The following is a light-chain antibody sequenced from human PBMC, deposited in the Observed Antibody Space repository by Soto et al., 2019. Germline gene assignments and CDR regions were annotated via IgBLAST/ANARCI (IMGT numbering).Light chain of an antibody. CDR3: QHFGGTTFT. Sequence: PGEGSTLSCMASQSVSSSYIAWYQQRPGQTPSLLIYGASTRATGIPDRFSGSGSGTHFTLTISRLEPGDFAVYYCQHFGGTTFTFGQGTRLEI. CDR2: GAS. J-gene: IGKJ5*01. CDR1: QSVSSSY. V-gene: IGKV3-20*01.